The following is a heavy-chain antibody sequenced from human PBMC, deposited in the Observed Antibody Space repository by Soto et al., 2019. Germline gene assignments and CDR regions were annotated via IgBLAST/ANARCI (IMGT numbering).Heavy chain of an antibody. V-gene: IGHV4-39*01. CDR2: INYSGST. J-gene: IGHJ4*02. CDR1: SGSITSGSYH. Sequence: PSETLSLTCTVSSGSITSGSYHWGWIRQPPGKGLGWIGAINYSGSTYYNPSLKSRVTIVVETSRKQFSLNVTSVTAADTAVYYCAIRHAPRYSSGNNYFDLWGQGTLVTVSS. D-gene: IGHD6-19*01. CDR3: AIRHAPRYSSGNNYFDL.